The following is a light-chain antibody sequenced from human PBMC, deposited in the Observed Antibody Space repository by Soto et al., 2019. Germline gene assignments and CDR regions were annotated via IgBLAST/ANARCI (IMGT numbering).Light chain of an antibody. CDR2: DVS. CDR3: CSYAGSPYV. J-gene: IGLJ1*01. V-gene: IGLV2-11*01. Sequence: QSALTQPRSVSGSPGQSVTISCTGTSSDVGRYNYVSWYQHHPGKAPKLMIYDVSTRPSGVPDRFSGSKSGTTASLTISGLQAEDEADYYCCSYAGSPYVFGTGTKLTAL. CDR1: SSDVGRYNY.